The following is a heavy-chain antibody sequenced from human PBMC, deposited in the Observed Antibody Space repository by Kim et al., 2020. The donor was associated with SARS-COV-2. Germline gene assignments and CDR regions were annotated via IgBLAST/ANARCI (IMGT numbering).Heavy chain of an antibody. D-gene: IGHD5-12*01. CDR1: GGSFSGYY. CDR3: ASRIRGYSGYDEDY. J-gene: IGHJ4*02. V-gene: IGHV4-34*01. Sequence: SETLSLTCAVYGGSFSGYYWSWIRQPPGKGLEWIGEINHSGSTNYNPSLKSRVTITVDTSKNQFSLKLSSVTAADTAVYYCASRIRGYSGYDEDYWGQGTLLTVSS. CDR2: INHSGST.